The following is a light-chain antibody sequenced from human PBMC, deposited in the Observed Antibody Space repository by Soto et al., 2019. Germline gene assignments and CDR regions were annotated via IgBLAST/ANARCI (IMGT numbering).Light chain of an antibody. Sequence: QSVLTQPASVSGSPGQSITISCTGTTSDVGGYNYVALYQQHPGKAPQLMIYEVSNRASWVSNRFSGSKSGNTASLTISGLQAEDEAYYYCSSYTRSSTVVFGGGTKLTVL. CDR3: SSYTRSSTVV. J-gene: IGLJ2*01. CDR1: TSDVGGYNY. CDR2: EVS. V-gene: IGLV2-14*01.